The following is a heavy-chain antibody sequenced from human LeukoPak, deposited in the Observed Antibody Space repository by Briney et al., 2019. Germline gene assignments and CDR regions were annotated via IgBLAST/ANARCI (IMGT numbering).Heavy chain of an antibody. CDR3: AGGHSSSWYRFFDY. Sequence: PSETLSLTCTVSGYSISSGYYWSWIRQPAGKGLEWIGRIYTNGSPNYNPSLKSRVTMSIDTSRNQFSLRLSSVTAADTAVYYCAGGHSSSWYRFFDYWGQGTLVTVSS. J-gene: IGHJ4*02. CDR2: IYTNGSP. D-gene: IGHD6-13*01. CDR1: GYSISSGYY. V-gene: IGHV4-4*07.